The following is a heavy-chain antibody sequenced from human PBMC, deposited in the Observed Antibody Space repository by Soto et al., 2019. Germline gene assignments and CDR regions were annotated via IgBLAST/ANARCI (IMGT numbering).Heavy chain of an antibody. CDR1: GYSISRSNC. J-gene: IGHJ3*02. V-gene: IGHV4-28*03. CDR2: IYISGTT. D-gene: IGHD1-26*01. CDR3: ARESGGSYGAYDI. Sequence: PSQTLSLACAVSGYSISRSNCWGCIPQPQGKGLGGIGSIYISGTTNYNPSLKSPVPISVDTSKNQFSLKLTSVTAADTAVYYCARESGGSYGAYDIWGQGTMVTVSS.